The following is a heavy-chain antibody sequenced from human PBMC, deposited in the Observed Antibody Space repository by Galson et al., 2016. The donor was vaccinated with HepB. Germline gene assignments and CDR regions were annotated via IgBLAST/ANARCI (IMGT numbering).Heavy chain of an antibody. CDR3: AKGRWDFDS. Sequence: SLRLSCAASGFTFSSYWMTWVRQAPGKGLEWVANINRDGNVKNYVDSVKGRFTISRDNAKDSLYLQMSSLRGEDTAVYYCAKGRWDFDSWGQGTLVTVSS. CDR2: INRDGNVK. J-gene: IGHJ4*02. CDR1: GFTFSSYW. D-gene: IGHD5-24*01. V-gene: IGHV3-7*02.